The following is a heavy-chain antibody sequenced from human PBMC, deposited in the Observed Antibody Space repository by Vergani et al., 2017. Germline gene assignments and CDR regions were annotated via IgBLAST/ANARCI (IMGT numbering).Heavy chain of an antibody. CDR1: GGSISSSNW. V-gene: IGHV4-4*02. Sequence: QVQLQESGPGLVKPSGTLFLTCAVSGGSISSSNWWSWVRQPPGKGLEWIGEIYHIGSTNYNPSLKSRVTISVDKSKNQFSLKLSSVTAADTAVYYCARMGGYXEGDAFRIGYFDSWGPGILVTVSS. D-gene: IGHD2-2*01. CDR2: IYHIGST. J-gene: IGHJ4*02. CDR3: ARMGGYXEGDAFRIGYFDS.